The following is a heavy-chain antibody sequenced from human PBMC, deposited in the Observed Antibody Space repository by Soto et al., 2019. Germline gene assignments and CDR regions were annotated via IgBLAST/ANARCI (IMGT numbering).Heavy chain of an antibody. CDR1: GGSFSGYY. CDR2: INHSGST. CDR3: ARGYYDYVWGSYRYYYGMDV. V-gene: IGHV4-34*01. J-gene: IGHJ6*02. D-gene: IGHD3-16*02. Sequence: NPSETLSLTCAVYGGSFSGYYWSWIRQPPGKGLEWIGEINHSGSTNYNPSLKSRVTISVDTSKNQFSLKLSSVTAADTAVYYCARGYYDYVWGSYRYYYGMDVWGQGTTVTVSS.